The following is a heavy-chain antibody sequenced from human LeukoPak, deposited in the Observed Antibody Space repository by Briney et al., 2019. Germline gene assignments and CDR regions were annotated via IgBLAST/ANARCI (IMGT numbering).Heavy chain of an antibody. CDR1: GFTFSSYS. J-gene: IGHJ4*02. D-gene: IGHD6-6*01. V-gene: IGHV3-21*01. Sequence: GGSLRLSCAASGFTFSSYSMNWVRQAPGMGLEWVSSISSISSYIYYADSVKGRFTISRDNAKNSLYLQMDSLRAEDTAVFFCARNDYASSSGYDFWGQGTLVTVSS. CDR3: ARNDYASSSGYDF. CDR2: ISSISSYI.